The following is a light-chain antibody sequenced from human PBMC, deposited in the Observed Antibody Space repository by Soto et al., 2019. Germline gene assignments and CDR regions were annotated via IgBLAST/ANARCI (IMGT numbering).Light chain of an antibody. CDR3: QQYCSSPPYT. CDR1: QSVSSSY. J-gene: IGKJ2*01. Sequence: EIVLTQSPGTLSLSPGERATLSCRASQSVSSSYLAWYQQKPGQAPRLLIYGASSRATGIPDRFSGSGSGTDFPLTIIRLEPEDFAVYYCQQYCSSPPYTFGQGTKLEIK. CDR2: GAS. V-gene: IGKV3-20*01.